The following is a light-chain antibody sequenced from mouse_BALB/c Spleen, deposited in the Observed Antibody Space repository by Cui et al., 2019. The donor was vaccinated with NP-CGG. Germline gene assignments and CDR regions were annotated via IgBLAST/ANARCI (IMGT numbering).Light chain of an antibody. Sequence: QAVVTQESALTTSPGETVTLTCRSNTGAVTTSNYANWVQEKPDHFFTGLIGGTNNRVPGVPARFSGSLIGDKAALTITGAQTEDEAIYFCALWYSNHWVFGGGTKLTVL. CDR3: ALWYSNHWV. CDR2: GTN. CDR1: TGAVTTSNY. J-gene: IGLJ1*01. V-gene: IGLV1*01.